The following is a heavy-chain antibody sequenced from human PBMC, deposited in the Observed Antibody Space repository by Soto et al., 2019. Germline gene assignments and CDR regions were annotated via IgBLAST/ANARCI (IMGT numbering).Heavy chain of an antibody. CDR3: ARFNWYFDL. CDR2: IYYSGST. CDR1: GGSISSYY. V-gene: IGHV4-59*08. J-gene: IGHJ2*01. Sequence: QVQLQESGPGLVKPSETLSLTCTVSGGSISSYYWSWIRQPPGKGLEWTGYIYYSGSTNYNPSLKRRCSLXVDTSKNQFSLKQSSVPAADTAVYYCARFNWYFDLWGRGTLVTVSS.